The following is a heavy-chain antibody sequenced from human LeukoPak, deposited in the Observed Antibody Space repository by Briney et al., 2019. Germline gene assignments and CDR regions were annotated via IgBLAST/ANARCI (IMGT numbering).Heavy chain of an antibody. Sequence: PGGSLRLSCAASGFTFSSYWMSWVRQAPGKGLEWVSSISSSSSYIYYADSVKGRFTISRDNAKNSLYLQMNSLRAEDTAVYYCAREQWLALDYWGQGTLVTVSS. CDR2: ISSSSSYI. V-gene: IGHV3-21*01. D-gene: IGHD6-19*01. CDR3: AREQWLALDY. J-gene: IGHJ4*02. CDR1: GFTFSSYW.